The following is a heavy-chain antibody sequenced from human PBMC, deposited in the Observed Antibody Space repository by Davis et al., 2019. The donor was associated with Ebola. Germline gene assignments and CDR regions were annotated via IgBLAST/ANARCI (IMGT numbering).Heavy chain of an antibody. Sequence: GESLKISCAASGFTFRSYAMSWVRQAPGKGLEWVSRISAIGGDTYYADSVKGRFTISRDNAKNSLCLQMNSLRDEDTAMYYCARGYSYGNYYYYGMDVWGQGTTVTVSS. CDR1: GFTFRSYA. CDR2: ISAIGGDT. D-gene: IGHD5-18*01. CDR3: ARGYSYGNYYYYGMDV. J-gene: IGHJ6*02. V-gene: IGHV3-23*01.